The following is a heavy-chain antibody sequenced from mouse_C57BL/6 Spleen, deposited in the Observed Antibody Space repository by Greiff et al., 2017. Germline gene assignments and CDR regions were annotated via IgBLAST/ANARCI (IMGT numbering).Heavy chain of an antibody. CDR3: ARVSVELYFDY. CDR1: GYTFTDYY. J-gene: IGHJ2*01. CDR2: INPNNGGT. V-gene: IGHV1-26*01. Sequence: VQLQQSGPELVKPGASVKISCKASGYTFTDYYMNWVKQSHGKSLEWIGDINPNNGGTSYNQKFKGKATLTVDKSSSTAYMELRSLTSEDSAVYYCARVSVELYFDYWGQGTTRTVSS.